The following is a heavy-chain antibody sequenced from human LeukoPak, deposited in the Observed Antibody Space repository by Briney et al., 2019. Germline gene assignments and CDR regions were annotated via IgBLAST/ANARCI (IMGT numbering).Heavy chain of an antibody. CDR3: ARDFDQPSGN. J-gene: IGHJ4*02. D-gene: IGHD3-9*01. Sequence: PGGSLRLSCAASGFTLSSYWMSWVRQAPGKGLVWVSRINSDGTSTGYADSVRGRLTISRDNAENTLYLQMNSLGAEDTAVYYCARDFDQPSGNWGQGTLVTVSS. CDR2: INSDGTST. V-gene: IGHV3-74*01. CDR1: GFTLSSYW.